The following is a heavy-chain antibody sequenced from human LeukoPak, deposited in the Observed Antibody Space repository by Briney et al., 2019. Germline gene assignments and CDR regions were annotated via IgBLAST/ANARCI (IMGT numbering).Heavy chain of an antibody. D-gene: IGHD3-22*01. CDR1: GYTFTGYY. J-gene: IGHJ4*02. CDR2: INPNSGGT. Sequence: SVKVSCKASGYTFTGYYMHWVRQAPGQGLEWMGWINPNSGGTNYAQKFQGRVTMTRDTSISTAYMELSRLRSDDTAVYYCARDDSSGYYYEGAFYDYWGQGTLVTVSS. CDR3: ARDDSSGYYYEGAFYDY. V-gene: IGHV1-2*02.